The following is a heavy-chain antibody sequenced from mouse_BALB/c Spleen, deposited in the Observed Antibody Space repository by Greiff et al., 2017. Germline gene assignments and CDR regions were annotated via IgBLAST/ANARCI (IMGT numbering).Heavy chain of an antibody. D-gene: IGHD2-3*01. CDR1: GYTFTSYY. V-gene: IGHV1S81*02. CDR2: INPSNGGT. Sequence: QVQLKQSGAELVKPGASVKLSCKASGYTFTSYYMYWVKQRPGQGLEWIGEINPSNGGTNFNEKFKSKATLTVDKSSSTAYMQLSSLTSEDSAVYYCTRSYDGYIWFAYWGQGTLVTVSA. J-gene: IGHJ3*01. CDR3: TRSYDGYIWFAY.